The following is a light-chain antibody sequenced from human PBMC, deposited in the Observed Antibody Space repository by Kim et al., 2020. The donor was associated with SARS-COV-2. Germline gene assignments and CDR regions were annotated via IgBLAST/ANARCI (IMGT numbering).Light chain of an antibody. J-gene: IGLJ2*01. V-gene: IGLV6-57*04. CDR3: QSYDGNIYVV. CDR2: EDS. CDR1: SGSIASNF. Sequence: NFMLTQSPSVSESPGKTVTISCTRSSGSIASNFVQWFQQRPGSAPTTVIYEDSRRPSGVPDRSSGSIDTSSNSASLTISGLKPEDEADYYCQSYDGNIYVVFGGGTQLTVL.